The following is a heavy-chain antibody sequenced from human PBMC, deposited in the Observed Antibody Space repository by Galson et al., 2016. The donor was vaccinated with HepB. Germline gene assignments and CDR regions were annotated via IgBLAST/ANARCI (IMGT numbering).Heavy chain of an antibody. CDR1: GFGFSSYD. J-gene: IGHJ4*02. V-gene: IGHV3-13*01. D-gene: IGHD3-22*01. CDR2: IGISGAT. Sequence: SLRLSCAASGFGFSSYDMHWVRQATGKGLEWVSAIGISGATYYSDSVRGRFTISRENARDSLYLQMNGLTAGDTALYYCVRAFTTTWYHFDYWGQGTVVTVSS. CDR3: VRAFTTTWYHFDY.